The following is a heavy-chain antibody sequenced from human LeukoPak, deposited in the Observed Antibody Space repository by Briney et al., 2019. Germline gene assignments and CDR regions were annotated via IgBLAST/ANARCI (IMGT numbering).Heavy chain of an antibody. Sequence: GGSLRLSCAASGFTFSSHSMNWVRQAPGKGLEWVSYISSSSSTIYYADSLKGRFTISRDNAKNSLYLQMNSLRAEDTAVYYCARATVVGAATCFDYWGQGTLVTVSS. CDR3: ARATVVGAATCFDY. J-gene: IGHJ4*02. D-gene: IGHD2-15*01. V-gene: IGHV3-48*04. CDR2: ISSSSSTI. CDR1: GFTFSSHS.